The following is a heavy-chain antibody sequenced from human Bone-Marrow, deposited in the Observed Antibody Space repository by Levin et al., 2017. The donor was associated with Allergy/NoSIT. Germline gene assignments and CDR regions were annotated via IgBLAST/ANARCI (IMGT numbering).Heavy chain of an antibody. CDR2: INPSGGHT. V-gene: IGHV1-46*01. CDR3: ARAGGSYLGHHDY. CDR1: GYTFASYY. Sequence: GESLKISCKASGYTFASYYIHWVRQAPGQGLEWMGIINPSGGHTTYAQKVQGRVTMTRDTSTSTVYMELSSLTSGDTAVYYCARAGGSYLGHHDYWGQGTLVTVSS. J-gene: IGHJ4*02. D-gene: IGHD1-26*01.